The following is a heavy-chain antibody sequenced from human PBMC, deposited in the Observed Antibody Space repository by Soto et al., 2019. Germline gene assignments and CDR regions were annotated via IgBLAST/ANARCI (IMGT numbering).Heavy chain of an antibody. Sequence: QVQLQESGPGLVKPSETLSLTCTVSGGSISSYYWSWIRQPPGKGLEWIGYIYYSGSTNYNPSLKSRVTISVDTSKNQFSLKLSSVTAADTAVYYCARVVYSSSSVRFDPWGQGTLVTVSS. CDR1: GGSISSYY. V-gene: IGHV4-59*08. D-gene: IGHD6-6*01. CDR3: ARVVYSSSSVRFDP. CDR2: IYYSGST. J-gene: IGHJ5*02.